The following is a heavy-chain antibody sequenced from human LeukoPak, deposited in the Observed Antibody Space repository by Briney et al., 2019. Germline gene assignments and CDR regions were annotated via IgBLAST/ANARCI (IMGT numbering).Heavy chain of an antibody. V-gene: IGHV3-53*01. J-gene: IGHJ4*02. D-gene: IGHD3-3*01. CDR3: ARCNFWSGYYLYFDY. CDR2: IYSGGST. Sequence: GGSLRLSCAASGFTVSSNYMSWVRQAPGKGLEWVSVIYSGGSTYYADSVKGRFTISRDNSKNTLYLQMNSLRAEDTAVYYCARCNFWSGYYLYFDYWGQGTLVTVSS. CDR1: GFTVSSNY.